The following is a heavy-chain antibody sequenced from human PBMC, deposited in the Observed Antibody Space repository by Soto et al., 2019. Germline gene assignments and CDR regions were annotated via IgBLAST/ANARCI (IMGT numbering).Heavy chain of an antibody. V-gene: IGHV3-11*01. Sequence: QVQLVESGGGLVKPGGSLRLSCAASGVTFSDFYMSWIRQAPGKGLEWVSYISNSGSTIYYPDSVKGRFTISRDNAKNSLYLQMNSLRAEDTAVYYCARSFWSGYYPPPHYFDYWGQGTLVTVSS. CDR1: GVTFSDFY. CDR2: ISNSGSTI. D-gene: IGHD3-3*01. CDR3: ARSFWSGYYPPPHYFDY. J-gene: IGHJ4*02.